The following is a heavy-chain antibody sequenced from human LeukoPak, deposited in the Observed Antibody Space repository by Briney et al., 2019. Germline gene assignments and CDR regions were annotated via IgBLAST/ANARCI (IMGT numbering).Heavy chain of an antibody. CDR1: GFTFSSYA. D-gene: IGHD1-26*01. J-gene: IGHJ4*02. CDR2: ISGSGSST. Sequence: GGSLRLSCAASGFTFSSYAMSWVRQAPGKGLEWVSAISGSGSSTYYADSVKGRFTISRDNSKNTLYLQMNSLRAEDTAVYYCAKGLVLWELLLDYWGQGTLVTVSS. CDR3: AKGLVLWELLLDY. V-gene: IGHV3-23*01.